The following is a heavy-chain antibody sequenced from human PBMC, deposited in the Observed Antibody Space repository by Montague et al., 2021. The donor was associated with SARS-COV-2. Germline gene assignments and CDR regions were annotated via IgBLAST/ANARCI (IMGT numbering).Heavy chain of an antibody. Sequence: CAISGDSVAENTGAWVWHRQEPCRGGEWLGGTYYRSRWYNDYALSVRSRITINPDTSKNQFSLQLNSVTPEDTAVYYCAREEAGTYYFDYWDQGILVTVSS. CDR1: GDSVAENTGA. CDR3: AREEAGTYYFDY. D-gene: IGHD6-19*01. J-gene: IGHJ4*02. CDR2: TYYRSRWYN. V-gene: IGHV6-1*01.